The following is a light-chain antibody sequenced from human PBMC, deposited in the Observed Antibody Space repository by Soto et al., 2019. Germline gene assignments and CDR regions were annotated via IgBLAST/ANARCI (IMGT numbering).Light chain of an antibody. CDR2: GAS. CDR1: QSVSSN. J-gene: IGKJ1*01. Sequence: EIVMTQSPATLSVSPGERATLSCRASQSVSSNLAWYQQKPGQAPTLLLYGASTRATGIPARFSGSGSGIDFTLTISRLQSEDFAVYYCQQYNNWPWTFGQGTKVEIK. CDR3: QQYNNWPWT. V-gene: IGKV3-15*01.